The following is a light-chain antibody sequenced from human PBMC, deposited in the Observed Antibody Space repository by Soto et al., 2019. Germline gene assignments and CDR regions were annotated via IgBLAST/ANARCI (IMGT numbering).Light chain of an antibody. CDR3: QHYGSSRNT. V-gene: IGKV3-20*01. CDR1: ESVTSSY. CDR2: GAS. Sequence: EIVLTQSPGTLSLSPGERATLSCRASESVTSSYLAWYQQKPGQAPRLLIYGASSRATGIPDRFSGSGSGTDFTLTISRLEPEDVAVYYCQHYGSSRNTFGQGTRLEIK. J-gene: IGKJ5*01.